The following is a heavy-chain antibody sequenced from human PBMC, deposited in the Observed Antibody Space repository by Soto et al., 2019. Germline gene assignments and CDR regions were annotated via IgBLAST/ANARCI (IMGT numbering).Heavy chain of an antibody. CDR1: VGSFSGYY. J-gene: IGHJ4*02. CDR2: INHSGST. D-gene: IGHD3-3*01. Sequence: SETLSLTCAVYVGSFSGYYWSWIRQPPGKGLEWIGEINHSGSTNYNPSLKSRVTISVDTSKNQFSLKLSSVTAADTAVYYCARGSPGLLRFLEWLFPSFDYWGQGTLVTVSS. V-gene: IGHV4-34*01. CDR3: ARGSPGLLRFLEWLFPSFDY.